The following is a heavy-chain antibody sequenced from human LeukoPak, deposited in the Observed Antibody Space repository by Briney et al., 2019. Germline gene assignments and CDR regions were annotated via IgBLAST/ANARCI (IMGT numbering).Heavy chain of an antibody. Sequence: SETLSLTCTVSGGSISSYYWSWIRQPPGKRLEWIGYIYYSGSTNYNPSLKSRVTTSVDTSKNQFSLKLSSVTAADTAVYYCARGKYYYDSSGYYFIDYWGQGTLVTVSS. CDR2: IYYSGST. J-gene: IGHJ4*02. D-gene: IGHD3-22*01. CDR3: ARGKYYYDSSGYYFIDY. V-gene: IGHV4-59*01. CDR1: GGSISSYY.